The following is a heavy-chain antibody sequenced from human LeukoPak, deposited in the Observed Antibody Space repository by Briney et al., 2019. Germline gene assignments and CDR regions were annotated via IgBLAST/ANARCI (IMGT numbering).Heavy chain of an antibody. Sequence: GSLRLSCATSGFTFDDYAMHWVRQAPGKGLEWLGYIYYTGSTTYNPSVKSRITISLDTSKKQISLKLRSVTAADTAVYYCARSYGTVAEFDPWGQGTLVTVSS. V-gene: IGHV4-59*01. CDR2: IYYTGST. J-gene: IGHJ5*02. D-gene: IGHD1-26*01. CDR1: GFTFDDYA. CDR3: ARSYGTVAEFDP.